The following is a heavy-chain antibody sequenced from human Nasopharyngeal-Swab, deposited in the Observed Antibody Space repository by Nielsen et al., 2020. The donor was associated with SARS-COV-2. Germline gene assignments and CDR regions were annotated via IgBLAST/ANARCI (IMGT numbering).Heavy chain of an antibody. J-gene: IGHJ6*03. D-gene: IGHD3-9*01. CDR1: GYTFISYD. V-gene: IGHV1-8*01. CDR2: MNPNSGNT. Sequence: ASVKVSCRAAGYTFISYDSNCVRHATGQGLEWMGWMNPNSGNTGNAQKFQGRVTMIWNTSISTAYKELSSLRSEDTAVYYCSRGGLPGYYYYYYYMDVWGKWTTVTVFS. CDR3: SRGGLPGYYYYYYYMDV.